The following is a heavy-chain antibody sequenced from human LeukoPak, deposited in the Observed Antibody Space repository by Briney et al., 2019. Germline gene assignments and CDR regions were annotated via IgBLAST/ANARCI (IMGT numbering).Heavy chain of an antibody. CDR2: IKADGSGT. CDR3: ATWAFYHNLDV. D-gene: IGHD2/OR15-2a*01. Sequence: GGSLRLSCPASRFTIGPYAMYWVRQGPGRGLEWVAVIKADGSGTFYADSVRGRFTTSRDNSKNSLYLQMNSLTSEDTALYYCATWAFYHNLDVWGHGTTVIVSS. CDR1: RFTIGPYA. V-gene: IGHV3-43*02. J-gene: IGHJ6*02.